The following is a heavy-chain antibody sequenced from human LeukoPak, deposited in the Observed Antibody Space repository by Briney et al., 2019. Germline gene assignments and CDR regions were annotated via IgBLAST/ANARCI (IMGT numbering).Heavy chain of an antibody. D-gene: IGHD5-18*01. Sequence: GGSLRLSCAASGFTFNNYTMSWVRQAPGKGLEWVSTISRSGGSTYYADSVKGRFTISRDNSRNMLYLQMNSLRAEDTAVYYCAKDQDWPTAMITNWGQGTLVTVSS. CDR1: GFTFNNYT. V-gene: IGHV3-23*01. J-gene: IGHJ4*02. CDR3: AKDQDWPTAMITN. CDR2: ISRSGGST.